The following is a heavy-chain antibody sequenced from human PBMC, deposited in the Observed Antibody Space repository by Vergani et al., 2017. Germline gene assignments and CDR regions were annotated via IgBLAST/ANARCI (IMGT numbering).Heavy chain of an antibody. CDR2: ISSSSSYT. J-gene: IGHJ6*02. Sequence: VQLLESGGGLVKPGGSLRLSCAASGFTFSDYYMSWIRQAPGKGLEWVSYISSSSSYTNYADSVKGRFTISRDNAKNSLYLQMNSLRAEDTAVYYCARDFESSGWDHYYYYGMDVWGQGTTVTVSS. CDR1: GFTFSDYY. V-gene: IGHV3-11*05. CDR3: ARDFESSGWDHYYYYGMDV. D-gene: IGHD6-19*01.